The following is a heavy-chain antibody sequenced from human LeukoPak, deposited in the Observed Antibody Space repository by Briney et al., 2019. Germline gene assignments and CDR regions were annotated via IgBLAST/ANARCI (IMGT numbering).Heavy chain of an antibody. V-gene: IGHV1-69*05. CDR3: ARDVTGTTHAFDI. CDR1: GGTFSSYA. D-gene: IGHD1-7*01. J-gene: IGHJ3*02. Sequence: SVKVSCKASGGTFSSYAISWVRQAPGQGLEWMGEIIPIFGTANYAQRFQGRVTITTDESTSTAYMELSSLRSEDTAVYYCARDVTGTTHAFDIWGQGTMVTVSS. CDR2: IIPIFGTA.